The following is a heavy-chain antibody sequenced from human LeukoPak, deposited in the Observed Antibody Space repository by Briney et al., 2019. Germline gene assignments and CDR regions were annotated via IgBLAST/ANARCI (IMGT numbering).Heavy chain of an antibody. CDR1: GYTFTSYF. V-gene: IGHV1-2*06. CDR2: INPNSGDT. J-gene: IGHJ4*02. CDR3: ARDLGQVLRATPGY. D-gene: IGHD2-15*01. Sequence: ASVKVSCKASGYTFTSYFMHWVRQAPGRGLDYMGRINPNSGDTNYAQKFQGRVTMTRDTSISTIFMEMNSLRSDDTAVYYCARDLGQVLRATPGYWGQGTLVTVSS.